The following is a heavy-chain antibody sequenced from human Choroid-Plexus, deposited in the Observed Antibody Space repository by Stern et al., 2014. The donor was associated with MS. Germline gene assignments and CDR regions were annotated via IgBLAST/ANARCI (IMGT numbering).Heavy chain of an antibody. CDR1: GFTLSTYS. CDR2: ISSSSSIR. V-gene: IGHV3-48*02. Sequence: MQLVQSGGGLVQPGGSLRLSCIVSGFTLSTYSMNWVRQAPGKGLEWVSYISSSSSIRKYADFVKGRFPISRDNGKNSLYLQMNSLRDEDTAIYYCARVYTSGNSWGQGTLVTVSS. D-gene: IGHD6-25*01. CDR3: ARVYTSGNS. J-gene: IGHJ4*02.